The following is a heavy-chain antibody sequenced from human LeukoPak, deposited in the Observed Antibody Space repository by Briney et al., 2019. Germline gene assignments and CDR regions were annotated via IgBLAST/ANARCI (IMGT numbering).Heavy chain of an antibody. D-gene: IGHD2-21*01. CDR3: ARGHRGDYAIATDY. J-gene: IGHJ4*02. CDR1: GGTFSSYA. CDR2: IIPIFGTA. Sequence: GRSLRLSCAASGGTFSSYAISWVRQAPGQGLEWMGGIIPIFGTANYAQKFQGRVTITADESTSTAYMELSSLRSEDTAVYYCARGHRGDYAIATDYWGQGTLVTVSS. V-gene: IGHV1-69*01.